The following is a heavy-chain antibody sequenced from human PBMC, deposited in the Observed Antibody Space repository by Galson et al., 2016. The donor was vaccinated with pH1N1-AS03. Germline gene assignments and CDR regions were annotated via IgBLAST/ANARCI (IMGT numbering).Heavy chain of an antibody. CDR1: GFSFSYSG. J-gene: IGHJ4*02. V-gene: IGHV3-21*01. CDR2: ISGSSSYI. CDR3: ARLSSNSGSFGYLDY. D-gene: IGHD1-26*01. Sequence: SLRLSCAASGFSFSYSGLSWVRQAPGKGLEWVASISGSSSYIYYGGSMKGRFTISRDNAKKSLYLEISGLRAEDTAVYYCARLSSNSGSFGYLDYWGQGTLVSVSS.